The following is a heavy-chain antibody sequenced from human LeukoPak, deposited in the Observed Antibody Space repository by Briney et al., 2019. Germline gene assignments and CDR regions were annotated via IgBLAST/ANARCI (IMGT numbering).Heavy chain of an antibody. D-gene: IGHD1-14*01. V-gene: IGHV4-38-2*02. Sequence: SETPSLTCSVSGYSISRGYHWAWVRQPPGKGLEWIGSVHHSGATYYNPPLNSRLTISADTSKNQFSLKMDSVTAADTAVYYCARINFNPDYWGQGTLVSVSS. CDR3: ARINFNPDY. J-gene: IGHJ4*02. CDR1: GYSISRGYH. CDR2: VHHSGAT.